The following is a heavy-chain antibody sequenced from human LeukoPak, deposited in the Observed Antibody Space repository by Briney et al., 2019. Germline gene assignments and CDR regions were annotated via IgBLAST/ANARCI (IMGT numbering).Heavy chain of an antibody. Sequence: ASVKVSCKASGYTFTDYYMHWVRQARGQGLEWMGWINPNSGDTYYAPKFQGRVTMTRDTSISTAYMDLSRLRSDDTAVYYCARDHQLPLLGWFDPWGQGTLVTVSS. V-gene: IGHV1-2*02. D-gene: IGHD2-2*01. CDR2: INPNSGDT. CDR3: ARDHQLPLLGWFDP. J-gene: IGHJ5*02. CDR1: GYTFTDYY.